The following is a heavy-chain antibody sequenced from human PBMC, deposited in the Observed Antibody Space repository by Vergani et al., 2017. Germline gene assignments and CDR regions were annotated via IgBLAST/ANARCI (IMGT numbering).Heavy chain of an antibody. CDR3: VRDPDYSTFDS. D-gene: IGHD4-11*01. V-gene: IGHV3-48*01. Sequence: DVRLVESGGGVVQPGGSLRLSCAASGFTFSAYSMNWVRQTPGKGLEWISYIGVSDNSIYYADSVMGRFAISRENARNLLFLQMNSLRADDSALYFCVRDPDYSTFDSWGQGTLVTVS. J-gene: IGHJ4*02. CDR1: GFTFSAYS. CDR2: IGVSDNSI.